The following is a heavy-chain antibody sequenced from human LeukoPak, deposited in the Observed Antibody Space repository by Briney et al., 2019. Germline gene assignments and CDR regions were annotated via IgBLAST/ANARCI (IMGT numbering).Heavy chain of an antibody. CDR2: IFHSGTT. V-gene: IGHV4-30-4*08. D-gene: IGHD4-17*01. CDR1: GGSISSGDYY. J-gene: IGHJ3*02. CDR3: ARDTGSCGFGCPTDDAFDI. Sequence: PSETLSLTCSVSGGSISSGDYYWNWIRLSPGKGLEWIGYIFHSGTTYSNPSLKSQVTISIDTSKNQFSLKLSSVTAADTAVYYCARDTGSCGFGCPTDDAFDIWGRGTMVTVSS.